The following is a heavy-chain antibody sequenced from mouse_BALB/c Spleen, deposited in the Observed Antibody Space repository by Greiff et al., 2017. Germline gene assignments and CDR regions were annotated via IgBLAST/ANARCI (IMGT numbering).Heavy chain of an antibody. D-gene: IGHD2-4*01. CDR2: IDPANGNT. J-gene: IGHJ2*01. CDR3: ARSTMINFDY. Sequence: VQLKQSGAELVKPGASVKLSCTASGFNIKDTYMHWVKQRPEQGLEWIGRIDPANGNTKYDPKFQGKATITADTSSNTAYLQLSSLTSEDTAVYYCARSTMINFDYWGQGTTLTVSS. CDR1: GFNIKDTY. V-gene: IGHV14-3*02.